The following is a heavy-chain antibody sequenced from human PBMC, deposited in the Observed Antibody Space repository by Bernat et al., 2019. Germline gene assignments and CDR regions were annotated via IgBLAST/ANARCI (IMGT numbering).Heavy chain of an antibody. V-gene: IGHV3-15*01. CDR2: IKSKTDGGTT. CDR1: GFTFSNAW. D-gene: IGHD3-16*01. Sequence: EVQLVESGGGLVKPGGSLRLSCAASGFTFSNAWMSWVRQAPGKGLEWVGRIKSKTDGGTTEYAAPVKGRFTISRDDSKNTLYLQMNSLKTEDTAVYYCTIWGIITYFDYWGQGTLVTVSS. J-gene: IGHJ4*02. CDR3: TIWGIITYFDY.